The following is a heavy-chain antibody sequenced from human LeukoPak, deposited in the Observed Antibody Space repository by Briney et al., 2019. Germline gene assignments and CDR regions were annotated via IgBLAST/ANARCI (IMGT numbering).Heavy chain of an antibody. Sequence: GGSLRLSCAASGFTFSPYSMNWVRQAPGKGLQWVSYIAGSTIYYADSVNGRFTISRDNARNSLYLQMNSLRDDDTAVYYCARDRDSSFDYWGQGTLVTVSS. J-gene: IGHJ4*02. D-gene: IGHD6-6*01. CDR3: ARDRDSSFDY. CDR1: GFTFSPYS. V-gene: IGHV3-48*02. CDR2: IAGSTI.